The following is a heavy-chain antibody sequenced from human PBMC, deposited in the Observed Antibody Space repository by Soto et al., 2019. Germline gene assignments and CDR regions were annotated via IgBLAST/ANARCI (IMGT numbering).Heavy chain of an antibody. CDR3: ARDQVYNYGDYGSYYYYGMDV. CDR2: IYHSGST. V-gene: IGHV4-30-2*01. CDR1: GGSISSGGYS. D-gene: IGHD4-17*01. Sequence: SETLSLTCAVSGGSISSGGYSWSWIRQPPGKDLEWIGYIYHSGSTYYNPSLKSRVTISVDRSKNQFSLKLSSVTAADTAVYYCARDQVYNYGDYGSYYYYGMDVWAKGPRSPSP. J-gene: IGHJ6*02.